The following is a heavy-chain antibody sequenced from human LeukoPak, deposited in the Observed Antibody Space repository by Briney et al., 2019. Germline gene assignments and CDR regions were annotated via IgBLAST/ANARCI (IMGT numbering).Heavy chain of an antibody. J-gene: IGHJ3*02. CDR2: IYYSGST. D-gene: IGHD6-13*01. Sequence: SETLSLTCTVSGGSISSSSYYWGWIRQPPGKGLEWIGSIYYSGSTYYNPSLKSRVTISVDTSRNQFSLKLSSVTAADTAVYYCARGEAYSSSWYKLPDAFDIWGQGTMVTVSS. CDR3: ARGEAYSSSWYKLPDAFDI. CDR1: GGSISSSSYY. V-gene: IGHV4-39*07.